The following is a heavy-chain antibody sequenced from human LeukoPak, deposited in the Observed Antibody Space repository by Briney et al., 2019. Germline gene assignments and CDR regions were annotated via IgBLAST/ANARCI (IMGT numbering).Heavy chain of an antibody. V-gene: IGHV3-21*01. Sequence: PGGSLRLSCAASGFTFSSYSMNWVRQAPGKGLEWVSSISSSSSYIYYADSVKGRFTISRDNAKNSLYLQMNSLRAEDTAVYYCARDRNSSSWYAFLDGMDVWGQGTTVTVSS. CDR2: ISSSSSYI. D-gene: IGHD6-13*01. J-gene: IGHJ6*02. CDR3: ARDRNSSSWYAFLDGMDV. CDR1: GFTFSSYS.